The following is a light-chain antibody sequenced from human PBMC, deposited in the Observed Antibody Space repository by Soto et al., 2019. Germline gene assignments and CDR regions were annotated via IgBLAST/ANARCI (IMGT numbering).Light chain of an antibody. V-gene: IGKV1-5*01. CDR3: QQYSIYWNT. J-gene: IGKJ5*01. Sequence: DIQMTQSPSTLSASVRDGVTITCRASQSISTWLAWYQQKPGKDTTLLIYDAATLESGVPSRFSGSGSGTEFTLTISSLQPDDFATYYCQQYSIYWNTFGQGTRLEIK. CDR2: DAA. CDR1: QSISTW.